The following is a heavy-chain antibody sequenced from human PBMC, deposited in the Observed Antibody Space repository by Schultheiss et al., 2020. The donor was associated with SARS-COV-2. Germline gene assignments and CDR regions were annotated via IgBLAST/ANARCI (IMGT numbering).Heavy chain of an antibody. D-gene: IGHD3-10*01. Sequence: SETLSLTCVVYGASFSGHYWNWIRQPPGKGLEWIGEMIHSGSTNYKSSLKSRVTMSVDTSKSRFSLRLSSVTAADTAVYYCARYDGSGKQMGMDVWGQGTTVTVSS. CDR2: MIHSGST. J-gene: IGHJ6*02. CDR1: GASFSGHY. CDR3: ARYDGSGKQMGMDV. V-gene: IGHV4-34*12.